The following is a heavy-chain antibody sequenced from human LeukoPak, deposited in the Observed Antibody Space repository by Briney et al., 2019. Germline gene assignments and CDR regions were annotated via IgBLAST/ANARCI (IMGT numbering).Heavy chain of an antibody. V-gene: IGHV4-31*03. J-gene: IGHJ3*02. Sequence: PSETLSLTCTGSGGSISSGGYHWNWIRLHPGKGLEWIGYIYYSGSPYYNPALKSRVTISVDTSKNQFSLKLTSVAAADTAVYYCARGVLVAGAFDIWGQGTMATVSS. CDR3: ARGVLVAGAFDI. CDR1: GGSISSGGYH. CDR2: IYYSGSP. D-gene: IGHD3-3*01.